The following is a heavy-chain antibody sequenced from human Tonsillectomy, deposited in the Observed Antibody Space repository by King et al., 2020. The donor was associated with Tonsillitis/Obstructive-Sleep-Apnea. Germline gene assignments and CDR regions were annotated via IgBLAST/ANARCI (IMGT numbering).Heavy chain of an antibody. CDR1: GYFFTNFW. J-gene: IGHJ4*02. CDR3: ARPGDYSDY. Sequence: VQLVESGAEVKKPGASLKISCKGFGYFFTNFWIGWVRQMPGRGLEWMGIIYAGDSDTRYSPSFQGHVTISVDKSVNTAYLQWSSLKASDTAIYYCARPGDYSDYWGQGTLVTVSS. CDR2: IYAGDSDT. V-gene: IGHV5-51*01. D-gene: IGHD4-17*01.